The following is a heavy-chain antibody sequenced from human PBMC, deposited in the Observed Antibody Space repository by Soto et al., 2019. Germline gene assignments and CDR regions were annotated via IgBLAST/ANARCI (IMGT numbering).Heavy chain of an antibody. V-gene: IGHV3-9*01. D-gene: IGHD1-26*01. J-gene: IGHJ6*02. CDR3: VKGRGSYFVYFGLDV. CDR1: GFRFDDFA. CDR2: IDWNSGST. Sequence: EVQLVESGGGLVQSGRSRRLSCVASGFRFDDFAMHWVRQAPGKGLEWVSSIDWNSGSTAYADSVKGRFTVFRDNARTSRDLQMNSLRVEDTALYYCVKGRGSYFVYFGLDVWGPGTTVTVSS.